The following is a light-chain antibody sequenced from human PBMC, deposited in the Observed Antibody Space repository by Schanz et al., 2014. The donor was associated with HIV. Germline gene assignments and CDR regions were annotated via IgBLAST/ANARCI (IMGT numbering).Light chain of an antibody. Sequence: EIVMTQSPATLSVSPGERATLSCRASQGVSSSLDWYQQRPGQPPRLLIMRASTRAPGIPARFRGSGSGTDFTITISRLEPADLAVYYWQKYGSSPSWTLGQGTKLE. CDR2: RAS. CDR3: QKYGSSPSWT. CDR1: QGVSSS. V-gene: IGKV3-20*01. J-gene: IGKJ1*01.